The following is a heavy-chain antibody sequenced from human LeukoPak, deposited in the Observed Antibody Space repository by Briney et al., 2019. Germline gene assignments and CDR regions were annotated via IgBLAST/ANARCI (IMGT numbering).Heavy chain of an antibody. J-gene: IGHJ4*02. Sequence: PGGSLRLSCAASGFTFSSYSMNWVRQAPGKGLEWVSSISSSSSYIYYADSVKGRFTISRDNAKNLLYLQMNSLRAEDTAVYYCATEQQVLSSGGGYWGQGTLVTVSS. CDR1: GFTFSSYS. CDR3: ATEQQVLSSGGGY. D-gene: IGHD2-2*01. CDR2: ISSSSSYI. V-gene: IGHV3-21*01.